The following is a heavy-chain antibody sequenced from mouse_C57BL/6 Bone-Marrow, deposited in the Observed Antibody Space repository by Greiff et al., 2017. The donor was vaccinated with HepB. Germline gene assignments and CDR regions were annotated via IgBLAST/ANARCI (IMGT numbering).Heavy chain of an antibody. CDR3: CYYYGSSYPFAY. D-gene: IGHD1-1*01. CDR2: IYPRSGNT. V-gene: IGHV1-81*01. Sequence: QVHVKQSGAELARPGASVKLSCKASGYTFTSYGISWVKQRTGQGLEWIGEIYPRSGNTYYNEKFKGKATLTADKSSSTAYMELRSLTSEDSAVYFCCYYYGSSYPFAYWGQGTLVTVSA. J-gene: IGHJ3*01. CDR1: GYTFTSYG.